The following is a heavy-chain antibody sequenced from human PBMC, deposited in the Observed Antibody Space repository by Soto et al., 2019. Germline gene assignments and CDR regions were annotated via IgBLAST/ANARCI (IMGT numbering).Heavy chain of an antibody. Sequence: PSETLSLTCTVSGGSISSYYWSWIRQPPGKGLEWIGYIYYSGSTNYTPSLKSRVTLSVDTSKNQFSLKLSSVTAADTAVYYCARDRRDNCNYVFSPGSWSFYYGMDVWGQGTTVTVSS. J-gene: IGHJ6*02. CDR3: ARDRRDNCNYVFSPGSWSFYYGMDV. CDR1: GGSISSYY. CDR2: IYYSGST. V-gene: IGHV4-59*01. D-gene: IGHD1-7*01.